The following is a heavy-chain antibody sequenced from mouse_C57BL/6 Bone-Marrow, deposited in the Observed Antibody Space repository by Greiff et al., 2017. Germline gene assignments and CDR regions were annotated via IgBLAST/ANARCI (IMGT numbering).Heavy chain of an antibody. CDR1: GFTIKNTY. CDR3: ANWGWCAY. D-gene: IGHD4-1*01. J-gene: IGHJ3*01. CDR2: IDPANGNT. V-gene: IGHV14-3*01. Sequence: VQLQQSVAELVRPGASVKLSCTASGFTIKNTYMHWVKQRPEQGLEWIGRIDPANGNTKYAPKFQGKATMTADTSSNTAYLQLSSLTSEDTAIYYCANWGWCAYWGQGTLVTVSA.